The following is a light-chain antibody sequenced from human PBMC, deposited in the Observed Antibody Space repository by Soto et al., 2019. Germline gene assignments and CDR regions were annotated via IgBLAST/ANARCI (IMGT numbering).Light chain of an antibody. J-gene: IGKJ1*01. CDR3: AQIYTAQWT. CDR2: GAS. V-gene: IGKV1-39*01. Sequence: DIHVTQSPSSLPASLGDRVTITCRASENIKNYLTWYQQKPGKAPKLLIYGASILKTGVPSRFSGSWSGTDFTFTIGGLQPDDFATYYCAQIYTAQWTFGQGTRVDLK. CDR1: ENIKNY.